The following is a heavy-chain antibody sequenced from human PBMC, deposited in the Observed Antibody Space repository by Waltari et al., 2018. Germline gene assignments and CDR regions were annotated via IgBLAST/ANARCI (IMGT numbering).Heavy chain of an antibody. CDR2: ISKTITTI. Sequence: EVQLLASGGGLVQPGGSLRLSCAASGFTFSSYSITWVRQAPGKELECVSYISKTITTIHYADSVKGRFTISRDNAKNSVYLQMNSLRDEDTAMYYCTRGFASGIHYYWGQGTLVTVSS. CDR1: GFTFSSYS. D-gene: IGHD3-10*01. J-gene: IGHJ4*02. CDR3: TRGFASGIHYY. V-gene: IGHV3-48*02.